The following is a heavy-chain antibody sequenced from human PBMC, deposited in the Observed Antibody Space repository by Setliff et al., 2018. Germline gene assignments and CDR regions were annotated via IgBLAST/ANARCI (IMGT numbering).Heavy chain of an antibody. Sequence: PGESLKISCKGSGYSFSNFWIGWVRQMPGKGLEWMGIIYPGDSHTRYSPSFQGQVTISADKSISTAYLQWSSLKASDTAMYYCARHESQYYYGSGSYYNAGYMDVWGKGTTVTVSS. CDR3: ARHESQYYYGSGSYYNAGYMDV. J-gene: IGHJ6*03. V-gene: IGHV5-51*01. D-gene: IGHD3-10*01. CDR2: IYPGDSHT. CDR1: GYSFSNFW.